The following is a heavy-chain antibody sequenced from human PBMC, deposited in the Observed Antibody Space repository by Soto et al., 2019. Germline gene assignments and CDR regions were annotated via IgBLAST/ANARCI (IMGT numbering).Heavy chain of an antibody. CDR3: ARQVVIHRGGAFDI. J-gene: IGHJ3*02. D-gene: IGHD3-10*01. Sequence: PSETPTPTCTASGGSISSHYGSWLRQPPGKGLEWIGYIYYSGSTNYNPSLKSRVTISVDTSKNQFSLKLSSVTAADTAVYYCARQVVIHRGGAFDIWGQGTMVT. CDR1: GGSISSHY. V-gene: IGHV4-59*08. CDR2: IYYSGST.